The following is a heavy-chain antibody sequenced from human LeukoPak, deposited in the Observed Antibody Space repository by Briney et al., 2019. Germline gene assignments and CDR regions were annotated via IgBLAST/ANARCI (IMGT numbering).Heavy chain of an antibody. Sequence: PSETLSLTCAVYGGSFSDYYWTWIRQPPGKGLEWIGEINHSGSTNYNPSLKSRVTISVDTSKNQFSLKATSVTAADTAVYYCARGIYNSSWYGFDYWDHGTLVTVSS. V-gene: IGHV4-34*01. CDR2: INHSGST. D-gene: IGHD6-13*01. CDR3: ARGIYNSSWYGFDY. J-gene: IGHJ4*01. CDR1: GGSFSDYY.